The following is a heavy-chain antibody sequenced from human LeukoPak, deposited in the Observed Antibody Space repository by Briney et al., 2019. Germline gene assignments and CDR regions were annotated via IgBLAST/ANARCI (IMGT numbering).Heavy chain of an antibody. CDR2: IYYSGST. V-gene: IGHV4-30-4*01. CDR1: GVSISSSDYY. J-gene: IGHJ4*02. CDR3: ARDSHTSGYYTYYFDY. Sequence: SQTLSLTCTVSGVSISSSDYYWSWIRQPPGKGLEWIGYIYYSGSTYYNPSLKSRVTISVDTSKNQFSLKLTSVTAADTAVYYCARDSHTSGYYTYYFDYWGQGTLVTVSS. D-gene: IGHD3-22*01.